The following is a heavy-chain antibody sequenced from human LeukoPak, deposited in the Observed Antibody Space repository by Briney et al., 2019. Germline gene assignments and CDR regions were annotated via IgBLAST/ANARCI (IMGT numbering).Heavy chain of an antibody. Sequence: GGSLRLSCAASGFTFSSSAMSWVRQAPGKGLEWVSAISNNGGYTYYGDSVKGRFTISRNNSKNTLYLQMNSLRAEDTAVYYCAKTRPLNSSSWSHGDYWGQGTLVTVSS. V-gene: IGHV3-23*01. D-gene: IGHD6-13*01. J-gene: IGHJ4*02. CDR3: AKTRPLNSSSWSHGDY. CDR1: GFTFSSSA. CDR2: ISNNGGYT.